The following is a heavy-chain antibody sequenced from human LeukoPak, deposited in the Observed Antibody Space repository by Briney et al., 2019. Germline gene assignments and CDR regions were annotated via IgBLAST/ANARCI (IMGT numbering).Heavy chain of an antibody. D-gene: IGHD6-19*01. CDR2: INPNSGGT. CDR1: GYTFTGYY. V-gene: IGHV1-2*02. CDR3: ARETSSGWS. Sequence: ASVKVSCKASGYTFTGYYMHWVRQAPGQGLEWMGWINPNSGGTDYAQKFQGRVTMTRDTSISTASMELSRLTSDDTAVYYCARETSSGWSWGQGTLVTVSS. J-gene: IGHJ5*02.